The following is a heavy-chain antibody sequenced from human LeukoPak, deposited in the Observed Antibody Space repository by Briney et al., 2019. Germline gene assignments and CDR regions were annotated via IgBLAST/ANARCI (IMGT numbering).Heavy chain of an antibody. CDR2: IYYSGST. CDR1: GGSISSSSYY. CDR3: ARHRSDDYSNYWVWFDP. J-gene: IGHJ5*02. Sequence: ASETLSLTCTVSGGSISSSSYYWGWIRQPPGKGLEWIGSIYYSGSTYYNPSLKSRVTISVDTSKNQFSLKLSSVTAADTAVYYCARHRSDDYSNYWVWFDPWGQGTLVTVSS. D-gene: IGHD4-11*01. V-gene: IGHV4-39*01.